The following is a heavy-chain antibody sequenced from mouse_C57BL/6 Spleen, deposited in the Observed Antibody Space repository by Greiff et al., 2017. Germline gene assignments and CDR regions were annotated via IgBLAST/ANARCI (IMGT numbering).Heavy chain of an antibody. CDR2: INPNNGGT. J-gene: IGHJ2*01. CDR1: GYTFTDYY. D-gene: IGHD1-1*01. Sequence: EVQLQQSGPELVKPGASVKISCKASGYTFTDYYMNWVKQSHGKSLEWIGDINPNNGGTSYNQKFKSKATLTVDTSSSTAYMQLSSLTSEDSAVYYCARERVYYGSSPGYWGQGTTLTVSS. V-gene: IGHV1-26*01. CDR3: ARERVYYGSSPGY.